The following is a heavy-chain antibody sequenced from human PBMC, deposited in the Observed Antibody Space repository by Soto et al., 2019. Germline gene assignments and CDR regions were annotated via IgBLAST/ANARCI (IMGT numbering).Heavy chain of an antibody. V-gene: IGHV4-59*11. CDR2: IYYSGST. D-gene: IGHD2-15*01. CDR3: ARVGYLGGLSFDI. J-gene: IGHJ3*02. CDR1: GGSISSQY. Sequence: QVQLQESGPGLVKPSETLSLTCTVSGGSISSQYWSWIRQPPGKGLEWIGYIYYSGSTNYNPSLKSRVTFSVDTSKNRFCLNLSSVTAADRAIYYCARVGYLGGLSFDIWGQGTMVTVSS.